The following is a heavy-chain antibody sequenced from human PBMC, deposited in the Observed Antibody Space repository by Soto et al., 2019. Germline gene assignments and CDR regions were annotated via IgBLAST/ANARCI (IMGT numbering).Heavy chain of an antibody. CDR2: IIPIFGTA. J-gene: IGHJ6*02. CDR1: GGTFSSYA. CDR3: AGSDTVTTLRRYYYYYGMDV. V-gene: IGHV1-69*13. D-gene: IGHD4-17*01. Sequence: GASVKVSCKASGGTFSSYAISWVRQAPGQGLEWMGGIIPIFGTANYAQKFQGRVTITADESTSTAYMELSSLRSEDTAVYYCAGSDTVTTLRRYYYYYGMDVWGQGTTVTVS.